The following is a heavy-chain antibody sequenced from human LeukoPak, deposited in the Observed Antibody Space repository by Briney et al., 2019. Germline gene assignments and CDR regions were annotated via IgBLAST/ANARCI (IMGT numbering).Heavy chain of an antibody. CDR1: GYTFTSYG. Sequence: GASVKVSCKASGYTFTSYGISWVRQAPGQGLEWMGWISAYNGNTNYAQKLQGRVTMTTDTSTSTAYMELRSLRSDDTAVYYCAIPYCSGGSCYLDPWGQGTLVTVSS. V-gene: IGHV1-18*01. D-gene: IGHD2-15*01. CDR3: AIPYCSGGSCYLDP. J-gene: IGHJ5*02. CDR2: ISAYNGNT.